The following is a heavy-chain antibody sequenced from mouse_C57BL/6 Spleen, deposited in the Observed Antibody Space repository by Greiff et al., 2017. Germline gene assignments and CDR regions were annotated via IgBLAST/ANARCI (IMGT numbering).Heavy chain of an antibody. J-gene: IGHJ2*01. D-gene: IGHD1-1*01. Sequence: VQLQQSGPELVKPGASVKIPCKASGYTFTDYNMDWVKQSHGKSLEWIGDINPNNGGTIYNQKFKGKATLTVDKSSSTAYMELRSLTSEDTAVYDCERGEGDGSRSFDDWGQGTTLTVSS. CDR2: INPNNGGT. CDR1: GYTFTDYN. V-gene: IGHV1-18*01. CDR3: ERGEGDGSRSFDD.